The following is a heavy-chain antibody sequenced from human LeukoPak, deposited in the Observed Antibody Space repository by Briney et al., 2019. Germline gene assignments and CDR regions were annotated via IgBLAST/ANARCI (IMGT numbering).Heavy chain of an antibody. Sequence: TGGSLRLSCAASGFTFSSYGMHWVRQAPGKGLEWVAFIRYDGSNKYYADSVKGRFTISRDNSKNTLYLQMNSLRAEDTAVYHCAKDQESCSGGSCYWVHYDYWGQGTLVTVSS. CDR1: GFTFSSYG. V-gene: IGHV3-30*02. J-gene: IGHJ4*02. CDR3: AKDQESCSGGSCYWVHYDY. D-gene: IGHD2-15*01. CDR2: IRYDGSNK.